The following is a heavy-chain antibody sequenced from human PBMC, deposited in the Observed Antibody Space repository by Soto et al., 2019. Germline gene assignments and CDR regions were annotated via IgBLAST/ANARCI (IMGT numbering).Heavy chain of an antibody. CDR2: IGSSDNII. Sequence: GSLRLSCAASGFTFSDYYMSWIRQAPGKGLEWVSYIGSSDNIIYYADSVEGRFTISRDNAKNSLYLQMNSLRAEDTAVYYCARDLGYYESSGYFDYWGQGTLVTVSS. D-gene: IGHD3-22*01. CDR1: GFTFSDYY. J-gene: IGHJ4*02. CDR3: ARDLGYYESSGYFDY. V-gene: IGHV3-11*01.